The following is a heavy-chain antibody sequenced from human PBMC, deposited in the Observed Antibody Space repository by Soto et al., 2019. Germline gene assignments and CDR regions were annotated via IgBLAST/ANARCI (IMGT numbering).Heavy chain of an antibody. CDR2: IIPIFSTP. Sequence: SVKVSCKASGGTFISYAISWVRQAPGQGLEWMGGIIPIFSTPDYAQKFQGGVTITADESTSTAYMELSSLRSEETAVYYCVRDNGKTDYYDSSLAAFDIWGQGTMVTVSS. J-gene: IGHJ3*02. D-gene: IGHD3-22*01. CDR3: VRDNGKTDYYDSSLAAFDI. CDR1: GGTFISYA. V-gene: IGHV1-69*13.